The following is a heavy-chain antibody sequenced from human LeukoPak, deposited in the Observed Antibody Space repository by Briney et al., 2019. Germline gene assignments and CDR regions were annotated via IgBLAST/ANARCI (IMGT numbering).Heavy chain of an antibody. Sequence: PGGSLRLSCAASGFTFSSYGMHWVRQAPGKGLEWVAVISYDGSNKYYADSVKGRFTISRDNSKNTLYLQMNSLRAEDTAVYYCAKDSYSSGSNYWGQGTLVTVSS. J-gene: IGHJ4*02. CDR1: GFTFSSYG. D-gene: IGHD6-19*01. CDR2: ISYDGSNK. CDR3: AKDSYSSGSNY. V-gene: IGHV3-30*18.